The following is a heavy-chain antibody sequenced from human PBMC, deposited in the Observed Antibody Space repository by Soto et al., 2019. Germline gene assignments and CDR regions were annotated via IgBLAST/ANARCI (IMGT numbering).Heavy chain of an antibody. V-gene: IGHV5-51*01. D-gene: IGHD6-13*01. CDR1: GDRFINYW. J-gene: IGHJ6*02. CDR2: IYPGDSDT. Sequence: GESLKISCRGSGDRFINYWIGWVRQMPGEGLEWMGLIYPGDSDTRYSPSFQGQVTISVDKSISTAYLQWSSLKASDTARYYCARRIAAARHKYYYYDYGMDVWGQGTTVTVSS. CDR3: ARRIAAARHKYYYYDYGMDV.